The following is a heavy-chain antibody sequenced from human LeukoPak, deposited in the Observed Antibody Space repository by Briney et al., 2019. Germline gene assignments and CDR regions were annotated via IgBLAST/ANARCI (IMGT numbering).Heavy chain of an antibody. Sequence: GGSLRLSCAASGFTYSSYAMHWVRQAPGKGLEWVAVISYDGSNKYYADSVKGRFTISRDNSKNTLYLQMNSLRAEDTAVYYCSSSSSSWYRWFDYWGQGTLVTVSS. CDR2: ISYDGSNK. CDR3: SSSSSSWYRWFDY. V-gene: IGHV3-30*04. J-gene: IGHJ4*02. D-gene: IGHD6-13*01. CDR1: GFTYSSYA.